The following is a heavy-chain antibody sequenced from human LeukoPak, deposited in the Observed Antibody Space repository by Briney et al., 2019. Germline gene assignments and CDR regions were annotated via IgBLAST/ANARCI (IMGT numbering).Heavy chain of an antibody. CDR2: ISYDGSNK. CDR1: GFTFSSYA. V-gene: IGHV3-30*04. J-gene: IGHJ4*02. D-gene: IGHD6-19*01. CDR3: ARGFMQWLVPLDY. Sequence: PGGSLRLSCAASGFTFSSYAMHWVRQAPGRGLEWVAVISYDGSNKYYADSVKGRFTISRDNSKNTPYLQMNSLRAEDTAVYYCARGFMQWLVPLDYWGQGTLVTVSS.